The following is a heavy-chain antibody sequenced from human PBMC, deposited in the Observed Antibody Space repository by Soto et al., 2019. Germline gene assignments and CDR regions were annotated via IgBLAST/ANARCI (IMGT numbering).Heavy chain of an antibody. V-gene: IGHV3-7*01. CDR3: ARDVYGDYVWWFDP. D-gene: IGHD4-17*01. CDR1: GFTFSSYW. Sequence: EVQLVESGGGLVQPGGSLRLSCAASGFTFSSYWMSWVRQAPGKGLEWVANIKQDGSEKYYVDSVKGRFTISRDNAKNSLYLQMNSLRAEDTAVYYCARDVYGDYVWWFDPWGQGTLVTVSS. J-gene: IGHJ5*02. CDR2: IKQDGSEK.